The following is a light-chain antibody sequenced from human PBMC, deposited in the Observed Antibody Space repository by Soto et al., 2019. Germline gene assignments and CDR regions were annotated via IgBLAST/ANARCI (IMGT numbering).Light chain of an antibody. CDR1: STDIGDFNY. CDR3: SSYSSSTTHVV. CDR2: DVT. Sequence: QSALTQPASVSGSPGRSVTISCTGTSTDIGDFNYVSWYQHLPGRAPKLIIYDVTNRPSGISYRFSASKSGRTASLTISGLQAEDDAVYYCSSYSSSTTHVVFGGGTKVTVL. J-gene: IGLJ2*01. V-gene: IGLV2-14*03.